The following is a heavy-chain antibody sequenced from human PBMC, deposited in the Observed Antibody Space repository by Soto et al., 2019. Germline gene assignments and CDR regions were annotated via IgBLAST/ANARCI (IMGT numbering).Heavy chain of an antibody. CDR1: GFTFSNAW. CDR3: TTGWGSGSFDAFDI. J-gene: IGHJ3*02. V-gene: IGHV3-15*01. Sequence: KPGGSLRLSCAASGFTFSNAWMSWVRQAPGKGLEWVGRIKSKTDGGTTDYAAPVKGRFTISRDDSKNTLYLQMNSLKTEDTAVYYCTTGWGSGSFDAFDIWGQGTMVTVSS. D-gene: IGHD3-22*01. CDR2: IKSKTDGGTT.